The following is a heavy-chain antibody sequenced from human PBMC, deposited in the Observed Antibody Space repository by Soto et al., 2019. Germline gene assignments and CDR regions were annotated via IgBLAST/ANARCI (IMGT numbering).Heavy chain of an antibody. J-gene: IGHJ6*03. Sequence: QVHLVQSGAEVRKPGASVTVSCRSSGDSFNDYYIHWVRQAPGQGFEWMGWINPNGGVTKYAQKFQGWVSMTRDTYIRTVYMQLSRLRSDDTAVYYCARESGGATATLDYYYFYMDVWGTGTTVTVSS. V-gene: IGHV1-2*04. D-gene: IGHD5-12*01. CDR1: GDSFNDYY. CDR2: INPNGGVT. CDR3: ARESGGATATLDYYYFYMDV.